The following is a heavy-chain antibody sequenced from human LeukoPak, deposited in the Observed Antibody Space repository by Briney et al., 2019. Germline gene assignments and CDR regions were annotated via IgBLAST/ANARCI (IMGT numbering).Heavy chain of an antibody. V-gene: IGHV3-48*01. D-gene: IGHD5-24*01. CDR2: ISSGSSVI. CDR3: ARSRDVGPPNWFDP. J-gene: IGHJ5*02. CDR1: GFSFSGAW. Sequence: GGSLRLSCATSGFSFSGAWLSWVRQAPGKGLEWLSHISSGSSVIYYADSVKGRFTISRDNAKNSLYLQMNSLRVEDTAVYYCARSRDVGPPNWFDPWGQGTLVTVSS.